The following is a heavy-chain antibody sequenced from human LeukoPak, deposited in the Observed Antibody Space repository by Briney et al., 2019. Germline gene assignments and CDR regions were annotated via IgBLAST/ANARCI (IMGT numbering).Heavy chain of an antibody. CDR1: GGTFSSYA. Sequence: SVKVSCKASGGTFSSYAISGMRQAPGQGLEWMGGIIPIFGTANNAQKFQGRVTITTDESTSTAYMELSSLRSEDTAVYYCATSQVPAAPRAGHTAFDIWGQGTMVTVSS. CDR2: IIPIFGTA. D-gene: IGHD2-2*01. CDR3: ATSQVPAAPRAGHTAFDI. J-gene: IGHJ3*02. V-gene: IGHV1-69*05.